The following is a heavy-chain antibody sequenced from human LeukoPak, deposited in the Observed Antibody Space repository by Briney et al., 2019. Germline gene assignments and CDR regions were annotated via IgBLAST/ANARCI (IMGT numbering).Heavy chain of an antibody. CDR3: AKDGQSFNSMYDYFDS. J-gene: IGHJ4*02. D-gene: IGHD2-8*01. CDR1: GFTFSSYS. CDR2: IGGGDT. Sequence: PGGSLRLSCAASGFTFSSYSMNWVRQAPGKGLEWVSSIGGGDTHYADSVKGRFTISRDDSRSTVDLQMSSLRAEDTAVYYCAKDGQSFNSMYDYFDSWGQGTLVTVSS. V-gene: IGHV3-23*01.